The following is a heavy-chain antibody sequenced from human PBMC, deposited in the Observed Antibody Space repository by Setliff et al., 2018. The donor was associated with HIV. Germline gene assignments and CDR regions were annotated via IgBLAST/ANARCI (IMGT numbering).Heavy chain of an antibody. V-gene: IGHV1-46*01. J-gene: IGHJ6*03. CDR3: ARDRQVVVVAATGYYYYYMDV. Sequence: GASVKVSCKASGYTFTSYYMHWVRQAPGQGLEWMGIINPSGGSTSYAQKFQGRVTMTRDTSTSTVYMELSSLRSEDTAVYYCARDRQVVVVAATGYYYYYMDVWGNGTTVTVSS. CDR1: GYTFTSYY. D-gene: IGHD2-15*01. CDR2: INPSGGST.